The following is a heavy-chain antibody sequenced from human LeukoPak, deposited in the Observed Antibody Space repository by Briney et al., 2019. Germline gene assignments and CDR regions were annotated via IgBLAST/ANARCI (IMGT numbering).Heavy chain of an antibody. V-gene: IGHV3-49*03. J-gene: IGHJ3*02. Sequence: HPGGSLRLSCTASGFTFGDYAMSWFRQAPGKGLEWVGFIRSKAYGGTTEYAASVKGRFTISRDDSKSIAYLQMNSLKTEDTAVYYCTRDSTTMIVVVARLDLNAFDIWGQGTMVTVSS. CDR3: TRDSTTMIVVVARLDLNAFDI. D-gene: IGHD3-22*01. CDR1: GFTFGDYA. CDR2: IRSKAYGGTT.